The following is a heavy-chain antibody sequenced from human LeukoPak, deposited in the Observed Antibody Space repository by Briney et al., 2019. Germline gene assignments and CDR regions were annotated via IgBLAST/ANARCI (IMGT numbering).Heavy chain of an antibody. CDR2: INPNSGGT. D-gene: IGHD3-10*01. CDR1: GYTFTDYY. CDR3: ARGEFSYTPFDY. Sequence: ASVKVSCKASGYTFTDYYMHWVRQAPGQGLEWMGWINPNSGGTNYAQKFQGRVTMTRDTSISTACMELSRLRSDDTAVYYCARGEFSYTPFDYWGQGTLVTVSS. V-gene: IGHV1-2*02. J-gene: IGHJ4*02.